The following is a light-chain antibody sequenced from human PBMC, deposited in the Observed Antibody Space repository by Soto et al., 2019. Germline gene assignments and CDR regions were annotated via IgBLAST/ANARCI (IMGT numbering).Light chain of an antibody. CDR3: SSYAGSNNFEV. J-gene: IGLJ1*01. CDR2: EVT. Sequence: QSALTQPPSASGSPGQSVTISCTGSSSDVGGYKYVSWYQQHPGKAPKLIIYEVTKRPSGVPDRFSGSKSGNTASLTVSGLQAEDEADYYCSSYAGSNNFEVFGTGTKLTVL. V-gene: IGLV2-8*01. CDR1: SSDVGGYKY.